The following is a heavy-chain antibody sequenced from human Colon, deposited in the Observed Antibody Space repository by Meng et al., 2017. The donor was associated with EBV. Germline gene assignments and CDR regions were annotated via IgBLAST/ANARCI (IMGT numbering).Heavy chain of an antibody. V-gene: IGHV4-30-4*01. Sequence: VQLQESGPGLVEPSQTLSLTGTVSGGSMGSGNYYWSWIRQPPGKGLEWIGYIHHSGSAYYNPSLKSRVSISVDTSKNQFSLNLNSMTAADTAVYYCASFDHIPRRNYFDYWGQGTLVTVSS. CDR3: ASFDHIPRRNYFDY. D-gene: IGHD2-21*01. J-gene: IGHJ4*02. CDR1: GGSMGSGNYY. CDR2: IHHSGSA.